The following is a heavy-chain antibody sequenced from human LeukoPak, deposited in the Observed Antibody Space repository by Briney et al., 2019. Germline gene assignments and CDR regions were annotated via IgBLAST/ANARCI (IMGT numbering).Heavy chain of an antibody. Sequence: GGSLRLSCPASGSTFSSYAMSWVRQAAGKVLEWVSAISGSGGSTYHADSVKGRFTISRDNSKNTLYLQMNSLRAEDTAVYYCAKAVTPIDYWGQGTLVTVSS. D-gene: IGHD4-11*01. CDR2: ISGSGGST. CDR1: GSTFSSYA. J-gene: IGHJ4*02. V-gene: IGHV3-23*01. CDR3: AKAVTPIDY.